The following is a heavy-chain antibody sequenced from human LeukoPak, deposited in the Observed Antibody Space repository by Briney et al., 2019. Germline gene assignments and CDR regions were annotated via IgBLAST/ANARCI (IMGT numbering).Heavy chain of an antibody. V-gene: IGHV3-30*04. J-gene: IGHJ6*03. Sequence: PGRSLRLSCAASGFTFSSYAMHWVRQAPGKGLEWVAVIPYDGSNKYYADSVKGRFTISRDNSKNTLYLQMNSLRAEDTAVYYCAGCYDSSGYYGRRNYYYYMDVWGKGTTVTVSS. D-gene: IGHD3-22*01. CDR3: AGCYDSSGYYGRRNYYYYMDV. CDR2: IPYDGSNK. CDR1: GFTFSSYA.